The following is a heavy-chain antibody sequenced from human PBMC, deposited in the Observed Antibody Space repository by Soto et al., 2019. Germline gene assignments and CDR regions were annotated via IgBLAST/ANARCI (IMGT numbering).Heavy chain of an antibody. CDR2: IKSKTDGGTT. V-gene: IGHV3-15*01. CDR3: TTDTGSGWSPNTYYFDY. D-gene: IGHD6-19*01. CDR1: GFTFSNAW. Sequence: EVQLVEAGGGLVKPGGSLRLSCAASGFTFSNAWMSWVRQAPGKGLEWVGRIKSKTDGGTTDYAAPVKGRFTISRDDSKNTLYLQMNSLKTEDTAVYYCTTDTGSGWSPNTYYFDYWGQGTLVTVSS. J-gene: IGHJ4*02.